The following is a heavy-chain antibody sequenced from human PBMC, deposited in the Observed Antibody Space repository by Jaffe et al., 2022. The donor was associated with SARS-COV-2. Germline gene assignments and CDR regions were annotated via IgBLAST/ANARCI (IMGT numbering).Heavy chain of an antibody. CDR2: INHSGST. Sequence: QVQLQQWGAGLLKPSETLSLTCAVYGGSFSGYYWSWIRQPPGKGLEWIGEINHSGSTNYNPSLKIRVTISVDTSKNQFSLKLSSVTAADTAVYYCARVRPIAAAGTQPNFDYWGQGTLVTVSS. CDR3: ARVRPIAAAGTQPNFDY. CDR1: GGSFSGYY. V-gene: IGHV4-34*01. D-gene: IGHD6-13*01. J-gene: IGHJ4*02.